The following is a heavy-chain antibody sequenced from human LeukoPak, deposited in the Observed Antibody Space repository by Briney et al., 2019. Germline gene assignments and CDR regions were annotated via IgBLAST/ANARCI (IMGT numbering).Heavy chain of an antibody. CDR1: GGSFNGYY. V-gene: IGHV4-34*01. Sequence: SETLSLTCAVYGGSFNGYYWSWIRQPPGKGLEWIGEINHSGSTNYNPSLKSRVTISVDTSKNQFSLKLSSVTAADTAVYYCARARVGYYYDSSGYYGSPRYYYCGMDVWGRGTTVTVSS. J-gene: IGHJ6*02. CDR2: INHSGST. CDR3: ARARVGYYYDSSGYYGSPRYYYCGMDV. D-gene: IGHD3-22*01.